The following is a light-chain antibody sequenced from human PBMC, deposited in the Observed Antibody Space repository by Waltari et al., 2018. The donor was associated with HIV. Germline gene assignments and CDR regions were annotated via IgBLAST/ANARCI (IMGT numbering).Light chain of an antibody. V-gene: IGLV1-44*01. J-gene: IGLJ3*02. Sequence: QSVLTQPPSASGTPGQRVTIPCSGRSSRIDINTVNWYQQRPGTAPKLLIYNHNQRPSAGPDRYAGSKSGTSASLAISGLQSEDEADYFCAAWDDRLSVVFGGGTKLTVL. CDR3: AAWDDRLSVV. CDR1: SSRIDINT. CDR2: NHN.